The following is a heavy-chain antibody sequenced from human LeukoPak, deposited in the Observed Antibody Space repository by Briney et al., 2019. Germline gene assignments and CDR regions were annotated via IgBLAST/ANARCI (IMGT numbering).Heavy chain of an antibody. CDR3: ARDSIAVAASGGLDY. J-gene: IGHJ4*02. V-gene: IGHV3-33*08. CDR2: IWYDGSNK. Sequence: PGGSLRLSCAASGFTFSSYGMHWVRQAPGKGLGWVAVIWYDGSNKYYADSVKGRFTISRDNSKNTLYLQMNSLRAEDTAVYYCARDSIAVAASGGLDYWGQGTLVTVSS. D-gene: IGHD6-19*01. CDR1: GFTFSSYG.